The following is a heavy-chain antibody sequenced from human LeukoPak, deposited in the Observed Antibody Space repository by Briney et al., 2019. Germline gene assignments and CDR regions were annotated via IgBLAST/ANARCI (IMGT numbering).Heavy chain of an antibody. J-gene: IGHJ6*02. CDR3: AREAVMPVAPVKIGTSDRPLYEYYGLDV. CDR2: IYGDDET. CDR1: GFTVSSNY. V-gene: IGHV3-53*01. D-gene: IGHD1/OR15-1a*01. Sequence: PGGSLRLSCAASGFTVSSNYMSWVRQAPGKGLEWVSVIYGDDETKYDDSVKGRFTIFRDNSKKTLYLQMNGLRADDTAVYYCAREAVMPVAPVKIGTSDRPLYEYYGLDVWGQGTTVTVS.